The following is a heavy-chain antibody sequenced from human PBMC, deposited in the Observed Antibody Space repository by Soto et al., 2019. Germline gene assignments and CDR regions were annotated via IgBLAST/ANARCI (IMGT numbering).Heavy chain of an antibody. V-gene: IGHV3-7*04. D-gene: IGHD3-10*01. CDR2: MNEYGSER. Sequence: GGSMRVSCSASGFIFRSYWRSWLRQAPGKGLEWVASMNEYGSERYYVDSVKGRFTISRDNAKNSLYLQMNSLRAEDTAVYYCARATGADKEDYWGQGTLVTVSS. CDR3: ARATGADKEDY. J-gene: IGHJ4*02. CDR1: GFIFRSYW.